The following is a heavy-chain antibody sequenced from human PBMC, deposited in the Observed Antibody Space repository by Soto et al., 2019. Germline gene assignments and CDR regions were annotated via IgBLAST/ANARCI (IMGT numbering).Heavy chain of an antibody. V-gene: IGHV3-23*01. CDR3: AKTRRGSRPGDYMDV. Sequence: GGSLRLSCVASGFTFSSYAMSWVRQAPGKGLEWVSSISGGGSTTNDADSVKGRFTISRDNSKNTQYLQTNSLRAEDTAVYYCAKTRRGSRPGDYMDVWGKGTTVTVSS. CDR1: GFTFSSYA. CDR2: ISGGGSTT. J-gene: IGHJ6*03. D-gene: IGHD2-15*01.